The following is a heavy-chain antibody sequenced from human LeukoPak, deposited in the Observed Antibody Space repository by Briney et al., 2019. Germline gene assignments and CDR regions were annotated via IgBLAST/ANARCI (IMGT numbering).Heavy chain of an antibody. CDR2: IYPGDSDT. CDR3: ARELYCSGGSCYHFDY. D-gene: IGHD2-15*01. V-gene: IGHV5-51*01. Sequence: GESLKISCKGSGYSFSSYWIGWVRQMPGKGLEWMGIIYPGDSDTRYSPPFQGQVTISADESINTAYLQWSSLKASDTAMYYCARELYCSGGSCYHFDYWGQGTLVTVSS. J-gene: IGHJ4*02. CDR1: GYSFSSYW.